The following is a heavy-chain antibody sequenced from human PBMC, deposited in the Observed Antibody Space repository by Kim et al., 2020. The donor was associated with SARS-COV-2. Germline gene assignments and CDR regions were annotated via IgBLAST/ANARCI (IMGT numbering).Heavy chain of an antibody. CDR3: AKDPIAGEKVVWFDP. Sequence: GGSLRLSCAASGFTFSTYALTWVRQAPGKGLEWVSTITGSGAWTDYADSVKGRFTISRDNSKNTVYLQMNSLRAEDTALYYCAKDPIAGEKVVWFDPWGQGTQVTVSS. J-gene: IGHJ5*02. V-gene: IGHV3-23*01. D-gene: IGHD6-13*01. CDR1: GFTFSTYA. CDR2: ITGSGAWT.